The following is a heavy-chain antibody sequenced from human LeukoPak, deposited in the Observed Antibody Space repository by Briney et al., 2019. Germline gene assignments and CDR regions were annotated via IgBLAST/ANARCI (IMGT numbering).Heavy chain of an antibody. V-gene: IGHV1-8*03. CDR3: ARGTHDSSGYPFDY. J-gene: IGHJ4*02. D-gene: IGHD3-22*01. Sequence: ASVKVSCKASGYTFTSYDINWVRQATGQGLEWMGWMNPNSGNTGYAQKFQGRVTITRNTSISTAYMELSSLRSEDTAVYYCARGTHDSSGYPFDYWGQGTLVTVSS. CDR1: GYTFTSYD. CDR2: MNPNSGNT.